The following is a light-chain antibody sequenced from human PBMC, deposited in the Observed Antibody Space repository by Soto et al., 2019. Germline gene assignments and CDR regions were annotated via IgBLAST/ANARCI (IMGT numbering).Light chain of an antibody. J-gene: IGKJ1*01. Sequence: IQMTQSPSTLSASVGDRVTITCRASTSISSWLAWYQQKPGKAPKLLIYDASSLESGVPSRFSGSGSGTEFTLTLSSLQPDDFATYYCQQYNSYSQAFGQGTKVEIK. CDR1: TSISSW. V-gene: IGKV1-5*01. CDR2: DAS. CDR3: QQYNSYSQA.